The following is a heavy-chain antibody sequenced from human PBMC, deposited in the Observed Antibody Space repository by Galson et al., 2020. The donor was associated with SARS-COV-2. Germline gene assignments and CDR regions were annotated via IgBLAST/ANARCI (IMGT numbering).Heavy chain of an antibody. CDR2: IYYTGST. CDR3: ARVTGPESGRWYFDL. D-gene: IGHD2-15*01. Sequence: ASETLSLTCTVSGGSIRSGGYYWSWIRQHPGKGLEWIGYIYYTGSTYYNPSLKSRVTISVDTSKNQFSLKLSSVTAADTAVYYCARVTGPESGRWYFDLWGRGTLVTVSS. V-gene: IGHV4-31*03. CDR1: GGSIRSGGYY. J-gene: IGHJ2*01.